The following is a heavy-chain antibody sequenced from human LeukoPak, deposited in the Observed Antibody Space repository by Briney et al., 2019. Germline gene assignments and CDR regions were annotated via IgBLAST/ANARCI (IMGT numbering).Heavy chain of an antibody. J-gene: IGHJ6*03. CDR2: ISAYNGNT. D-gene: IGHD2-21*01. CDR3: ARVRCGGDCFLYYYYYMDV. Sequence: ASVKVSCKASGGTFSSYGISWVRQAPGQGLEWMGWISAYNGNTNYAQKLQGRVTMTTDTSTSTAYMELRSLRSDDTAVYYCARVRCGGDCFLYYYYYMDVWGKGTTVTVSS. V-gene: IGHV1-18*01. CDR1: GGTFSSYG.